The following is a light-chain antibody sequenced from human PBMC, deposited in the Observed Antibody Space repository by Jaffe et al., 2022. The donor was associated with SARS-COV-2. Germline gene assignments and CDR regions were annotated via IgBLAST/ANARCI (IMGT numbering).Light chain of an antibody. V-gene: IGKV1-9*01. Sequence: DIQLTQSPSFLSASIGDRVTITCRASQGIHVYLAWYQQKPGKAPKLLIYSASTLHSGVPSRFSGSGSGTEFTLTISSLQPEDFATYYCQQLNYYPLTFGQGTRLEIK. CDR2: SAS. CDR3: QQLNYYPLT. J-gene: IGKJ5*01. CDR1: QGIHVY.